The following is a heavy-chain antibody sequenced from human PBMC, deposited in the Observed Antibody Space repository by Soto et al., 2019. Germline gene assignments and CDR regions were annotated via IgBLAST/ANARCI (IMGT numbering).Heavy chain of an antibody. J-gene: IGHJ5*01. V-gene: IGHV6-1*01. CDR3: VRDGSAWFDY. CDR1: GDRVSSNSAA. CDR2: TYYRSKWYN. Sequence: PSQTLSLTCAISGDRVSSNSAAWNWIRQSPSRGLEWLGRTYYRSKWYNDYAASLKGRIIINPDTSKNQFSLQINSMTPEDTAVYYCVRDGSAWFDYWGQGTRVTVSS. D-gene: IGHD6-19*01.